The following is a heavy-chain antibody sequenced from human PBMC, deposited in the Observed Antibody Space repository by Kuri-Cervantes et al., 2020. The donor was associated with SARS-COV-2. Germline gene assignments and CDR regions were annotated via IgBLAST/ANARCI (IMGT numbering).Heavy chain of an antibody. V-gene: IGHV3-7*01. CDR2: IKSDGSEK. CDR3: ARDMRRATIFGVVIKDYYYGMDV. J-gene: IGHJ6*02. D-gene: IGHD3-3*01. Sequence: GESLKISCAASGFTFSSYWMSWVRQAPGKGLEWVANIKSDGSEKYYVDSVKGRFTISRDNSKNTLYLQMNSLRAEDTAVYYCARDMRRATIFGVVIKDYYYGMDVWGQGTTVTVSS. CDR1: GFTFSSYW.